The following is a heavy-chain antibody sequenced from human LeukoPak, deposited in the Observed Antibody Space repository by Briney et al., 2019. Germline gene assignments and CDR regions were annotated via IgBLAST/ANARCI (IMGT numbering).Heavy chain of an antibody. D-gene: IGHD6-13*01. CDR3: AIEGIAAAGYYFDY. J-gene: IGHJ4*02. CDR1: GGSFSGYY. CDR2: INHSGST. V-gene: IGHV4-34*01. Sequence: SETLSLTCAVYGGSFSGYYWSWIRQPPGKGPEWIGEINHSGSTNYNPSLKSRVTISVDTSKNQFSLKLISVTAADTAVYYCAIEGIAAAGYYFDYWGQGTLVTVSS.